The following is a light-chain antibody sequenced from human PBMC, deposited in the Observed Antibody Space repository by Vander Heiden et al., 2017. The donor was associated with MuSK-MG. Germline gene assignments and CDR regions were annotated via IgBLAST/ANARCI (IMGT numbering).Light chain of an antibody. CDR3: SSYTDATTAL. J-gene: IGLJ2*01. CDR2: DVS. CDR1: SSDVGLYNS. V-gene: IGLV2-14*03. Sequence: QSALTQPASVSGSPGQSITISCTGTSSDVGLYNSVSWYQHDADKAPKLIIFDVSKRPSGVANRFSGSKSGNTASLTISGLQADDEADYYFSSYTDATTALFGGGTKLTVL.